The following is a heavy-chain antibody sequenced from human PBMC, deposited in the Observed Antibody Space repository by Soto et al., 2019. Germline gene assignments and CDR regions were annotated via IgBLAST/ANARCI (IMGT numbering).Heavy chain of an antibody. V-gene: IGHV4-34*01. CDR2: IYHTGSA. J-gene: IGHJ5*01. Sequence: SETLSLTCAVYGVSFSGYYWSWIRQPPGKGLEWIGEIYHTGSANYNPSLKSRVSMSADTSKNQISLTLNSVTAADTAVYYCVRGQAATFFDSWGQGTQVTVSS. D-gene: IGHD6-25*01. CDR3: VRGQAATFFDS. CDR1: GVSFSGYY.